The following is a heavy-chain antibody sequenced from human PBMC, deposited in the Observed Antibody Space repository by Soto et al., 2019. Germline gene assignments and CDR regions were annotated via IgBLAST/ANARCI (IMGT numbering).Heavy chain of an antibody. Sequence: PGGSLRLSCAGSGFTFSDYYINWIRQAPGKGLEWISYIDSSGTIRYYADSVRGRFTISRDNARNSVYLQMSSLRAEDTAVYYCATLPLFGVFTDVWGQGTTVTVSS. CDR3: ATLPLFGVFTDV. CDR2: IDSSGTIR. D-gene: IGHD3-3*01. J-gene: IGHJ6*02. V-gene: IGHV3-11*01. CDR1: GFTFSDYY.